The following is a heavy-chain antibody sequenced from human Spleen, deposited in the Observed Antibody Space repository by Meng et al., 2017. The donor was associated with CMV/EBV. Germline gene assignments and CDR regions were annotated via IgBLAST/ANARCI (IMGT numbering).Heavy chain of an antibody. CDR2: IWYDGSNK. V-gene: IGHV3-33*01. CDR3: VRGVAGNSH. Sequence: GESLKISCAASGFTFSSYGMHWVRQAPGKGLEWVAVIWYDGSNKYYADSVKGRFTISRDNSKNTLYLQMNSLRAEDTAVYYCVRGVAGNSHWGQGALVTVSS. D-gene: IGHD4-23*01. CDR1: GFTFSSYG. J-gene: IGHJ4*02.